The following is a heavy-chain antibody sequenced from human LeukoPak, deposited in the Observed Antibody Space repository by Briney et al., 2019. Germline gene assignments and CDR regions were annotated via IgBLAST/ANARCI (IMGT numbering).Heavy chain of an antibody. J-gene: IGHJ5*02. D-gene: IGHD3-22*01. V-gene: IGHV4-4*02. CDR1: GGSISSSNW. CDR3: ARLPSDRIITMIVQRGFDP. Sequence: SETLSLTCAVSGGSISSSNWWSWVRQPPGKGMVWIGEIYHSGSTNYNPSLKSRVTISVDKSKNQFSLKLSSVTAADTAVYYCARLPSDRIITMIVQRGFDPWGQGTLVTVSS. CDR2: IYHSGST.